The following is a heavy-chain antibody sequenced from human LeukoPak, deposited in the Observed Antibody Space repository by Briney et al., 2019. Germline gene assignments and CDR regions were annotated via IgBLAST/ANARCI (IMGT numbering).Heavy chain of an antibody. CDR3: ASRRDYFDY. J-gene: IGHJ4*02. V-gene: IGHV3-21*01. Sequence: GGSLRLSCAASGFTFSSYSMNWVRQAPGKGLEWVSSISSGSSYIYYADSVKGRFTISRDNAKNSLYLQMNSLRAEDTAVYYCASRRDYFDYWGQGTLVTVSS. CDR1: GFTFSSYS. CDR2: ISSGSSYI.